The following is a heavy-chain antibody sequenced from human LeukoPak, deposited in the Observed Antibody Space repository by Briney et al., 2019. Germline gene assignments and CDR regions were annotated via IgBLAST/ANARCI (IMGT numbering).Heavy chain of an antibody. D-gene: IGHD2-21*02. CDR3: ARGVDCGGDCYLGYYYYMDV. V-gene: IGHV1-8*01. CDR1: GYTFTSYD. J-gene: IGHJ6*03. Sequence: GASVKVSCKASGYTFTSYDINWVRQATGPGLEWMGWMNPNSGSTGYAQKFQGRVTMTRNTSISTAYMELSSLRSEDTAVYYCARGVDCGGDCYLGYYYYMDVWGKGTTVTVSS. CDR2: MNPNSGST.